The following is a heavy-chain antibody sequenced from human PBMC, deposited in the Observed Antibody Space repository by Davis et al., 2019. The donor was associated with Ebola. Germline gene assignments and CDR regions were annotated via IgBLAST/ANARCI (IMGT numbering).Heavy chain of an antibody. V-gene: IGHV3-7*01. CDR1: GLSFGDYW. CDR2: IKYDGSDK. Sequence: GESLRLSCAASGLSFGDYWMTWVRQVPGKGLAWVGKIKYDGSDKYYVDSVKGRFTISRDNAKNSLFLQMNSLTVEDTAMNYCAKDSGWQMSPWGQGTLVIVSS. J-gene: IGHJ5*02. D-gene: IGHD6-19*01. CDR3: AKDSGWQMSP.